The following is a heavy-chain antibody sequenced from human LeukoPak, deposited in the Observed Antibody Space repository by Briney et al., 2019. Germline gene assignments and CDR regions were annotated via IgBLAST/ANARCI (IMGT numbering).Heavy chain of an antibody. J-gene: IGHJ5*02. V-gene: IGHV3-21*01. D-gene: IGHD1-1*01. CDR1: GFTLSSYS. CDR3: ARHGSRLDRQYNWFDP. Sequence: GGSLRLSCAASGFTLSSYSMNWVRQAPGKGLEWVSSISSSSSSIYYADSVKGRFTISRDNAKNSLYLQMNSLRAEDTAVYYCARHGSRLDRQYNWFDPWGQGTLVTVSS. CDR2: ISSSSSSI.